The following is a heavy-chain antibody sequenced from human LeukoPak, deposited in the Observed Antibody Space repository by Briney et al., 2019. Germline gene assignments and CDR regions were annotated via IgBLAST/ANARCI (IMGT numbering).Heavy chain of an antibody. CDR3: ARDRGYSSSGPDYYYYYYMDV. Sequence: ASVKVSCKASGYTFTSYYMHWVRQAPGQGLEWMGIINPSGGSTSYAQKFQGRVTMTRDMSTSTVYMELSSLRSEDTAVYYCARDRGYSSSGPDYYYYYYMDVWGKGTTVTVSS. CDR2: INPSGGST. V-gene: IGHV1-46*01. J-gene: IGHJ6*03. D-gene: IGHD6-6*01. CDR1: GYTFTSYY.